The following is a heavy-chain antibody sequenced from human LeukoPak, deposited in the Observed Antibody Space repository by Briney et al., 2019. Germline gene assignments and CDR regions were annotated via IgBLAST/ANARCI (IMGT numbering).Heavy chain of an antibody. Sequence: GGSLRLSCAASGFTFSSYSMTWVRQAPGKGLEWVSYISSSSTIYYADSVKGRFTISRDNAKNSLYLQMNSLRDEDTAVYYCARDFPYYYDSSGYYYGSHYWGQGTLVTVSS. J-gene: IGHJ4*02. CDR3: ARDFPYYYDSSGYYYGSHY. V-gene: IGHV3-48*02. CDR1: GFTFSSYS. CDR2: ISSSSTI. D-gene: IGHD3-22*01.